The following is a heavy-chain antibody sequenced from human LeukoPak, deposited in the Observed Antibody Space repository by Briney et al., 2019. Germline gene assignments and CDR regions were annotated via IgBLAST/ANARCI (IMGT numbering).Heavy chain of an antibody. CDR2: INPNSGGT. Sequence: ASVKVSCKASGYTFTGYYMHWVRQAHGQGLEWMGWINPNSGGTNYAQKFQGRVTMTRDTSISTAYMELSRLRSDDTAVYYCARDLREYSSGWVYYFDYWGQGTLVTVSS. CDR1: GYTFTGYY. D-gene: IGHD6-19*01. J-gene: IGHJ4*02. CDR3: ARDLREYSSGWVYYFDY. V-gene: IGHV1-2*02.